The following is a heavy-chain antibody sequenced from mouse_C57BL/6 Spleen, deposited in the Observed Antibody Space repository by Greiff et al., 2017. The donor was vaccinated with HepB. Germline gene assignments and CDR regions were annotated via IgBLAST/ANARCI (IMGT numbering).Heavy chain of an antibody. J-gene: IGHJ2*01. Sequence: QVQLKQPGAELVKPGASVKLSCKASGYTFTSYWMHWVKQRPGQGLEWIGMIHPNSGSTNYNEKFKSKATLTVDKSSSTAYMQLSSLTSEDSAVYYCARGDWDERDYWGQGTTLTVSS. D-gene: IGHD4-1*01. CDR3: ARGDWDERDY. V-gene: IGHV1-64*01. CDR1: GYTFTSYW. CDR2: IHPNSGST.